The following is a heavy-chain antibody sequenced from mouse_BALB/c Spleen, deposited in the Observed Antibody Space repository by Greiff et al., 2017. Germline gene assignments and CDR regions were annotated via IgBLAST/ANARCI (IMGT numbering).Heavy chain of an antibody. CDR2: ISSGSSTI. J-gene: IGHJ2*01. Sequence: EVKLVESGGGLVQPGGSRKLSCAASGFTFSSFGMHWVRQAPEKGLEWVAYISSGSSTIYYADTVKGRFTISRDNPKNTLFLQMTSLRSEDTAMYYCAREGLRRSFDYWGQGTTLTVSS. CDR1: GFTFSSFG. V-gene: IGHV5-17*02. CDR3: AREGLRRSFDY. D-gene: IGHD2-2*01.